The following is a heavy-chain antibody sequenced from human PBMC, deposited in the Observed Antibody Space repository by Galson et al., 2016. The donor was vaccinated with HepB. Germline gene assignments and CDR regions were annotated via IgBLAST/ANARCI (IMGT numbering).Heavy chain of an antibody. Sequence: SVKVSCKASGYIFGTHGINWVRQAPGQGLEWMGWISGYNGDTRSAQNLQGRVTMTTDTSTSTVYMKLRSLRSDDTAVYYCARDALAYCGGDCYWHFWGQGTTVTVSS. CDR2: ISGYNGDT. J-gene: IGHJ6*02. CDR1: GYIFGTHG. CDR3: ARDALAYCGGDCYWHF. V-gene: IGHV1-18*01. D-gene: IGHD2-21*02.